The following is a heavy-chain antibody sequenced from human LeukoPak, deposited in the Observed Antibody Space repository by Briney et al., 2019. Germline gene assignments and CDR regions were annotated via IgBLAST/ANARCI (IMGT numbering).Heavy chain of an antibody. Sequence: GGSLRLSCAASGFTVSTNYMTWVRQAPGKGLEWVSVIYKAGDPYNADSVKGRFSISRDNRKNMLYLQMNSLGAEDTAVYYCARGLIYYDSRGHYLAERPYFDYWGQGTLVTVSS. V-gene: IGHV3-53*01. CDR1: GFTVSTNY. CDR3: ARGLIYYDSRGHYLAERPYFDY. D-gene: IGHD3-22*01. CDR2: IYKAGDP. J-gene: IGHJ4*02.